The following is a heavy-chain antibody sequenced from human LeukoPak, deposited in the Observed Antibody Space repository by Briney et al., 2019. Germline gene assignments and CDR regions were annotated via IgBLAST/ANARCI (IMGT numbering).Heavy chain of an antibody. D-gene: IGHD3-16*01. CDR2: INLGGVNT. CDR3: AKGLTARNYGMDV. J-gene: IGHJ6*02. V-gene: IGHV3-23*01. Sequence: PGGSLRLSCAASGFTFSSHAMTWVRQAPGKGLEWVSGINLGGVNTDYAVSVKGRLSISRDDSRDTLYLQMNSLRAEDTAVYYCAKGLTARNYGMDVWGQGTTVTVSS. CDR1: GFTFSSHA.